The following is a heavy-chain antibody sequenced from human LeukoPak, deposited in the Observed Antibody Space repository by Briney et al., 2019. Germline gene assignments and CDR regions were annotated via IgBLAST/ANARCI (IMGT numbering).Heavy chain of an antibody. D-gene: IGHD5-24*01. CDR3: ARVEMATYFDY. CDR1: GYSISSGYY. CDR2: IYHSGST. Sequence: NPSETLSLTCTVSGYSISSGYYWGWIRQPPGKGLEWIGSIYHSGSTYYNPSLKSRVTISVDTSKNQFSLKLSSVTAADTAVYYCARVEMATYFDYWGQGTLVTVSS. V-gene: IGHV4-38-2*02. J-gene: IGHJ4*02.